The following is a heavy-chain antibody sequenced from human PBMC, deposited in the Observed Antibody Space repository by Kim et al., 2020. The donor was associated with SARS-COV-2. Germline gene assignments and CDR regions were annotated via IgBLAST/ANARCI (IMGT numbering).Heavy chain of an antibody. CDR3: ARDDYDSSGYFYFQH. J-gene: IGHJ1*01. V-gene: IGHV1-18*01. Sequence: KVQGRVTMTTDTSTSPAYMELRSLRSDDTAVYYCARDDYDSSGYFYFQHWGQGTLVTVSS. D-gene: IGHD3-22*01.